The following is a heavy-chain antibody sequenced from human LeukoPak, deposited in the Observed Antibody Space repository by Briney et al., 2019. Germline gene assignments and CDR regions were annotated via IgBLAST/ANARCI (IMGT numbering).Heavy chain of an antibody. Sequence: PGGSLRLSCAASGFTFSDYYMTWIRQAPGKGLEWVSYISSSSSYTNYAASVRGRFTVSRDNAKNSLYLQMNSLRAEDTAVYYWARVHSSSWAYFDNWGQGTLVTVSS. CDR2: ISSSSSYT. D-gene: IGHD6-13*01. J-gene: IGHJ4*02. V-gene: IGHV3-11*06. CDR3: ARVHSSSWAYFDN. CDR1: GFTFSDYY.